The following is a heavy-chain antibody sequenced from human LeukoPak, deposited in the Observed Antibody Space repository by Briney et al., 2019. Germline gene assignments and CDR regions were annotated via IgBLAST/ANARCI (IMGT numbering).Heavy chain of an antibody. Sequence: PSETLSLTCTVSGYSISSGYFWGWIRQPPGKGLECIGTIYHSGSTYYNPSLKSRVTISVDTSKNQFSLKLNSVTAADTAVYFCARNYYDTKKPWDWGQGTLVTVSS. CDR2: IYHSGST. CDR3: ARNYYDTKKPWD. J-gene: IGHJ4*02. CDR1: GYSISSGYF. D-gene: IGHD3-22*01. V-gene: IGHV4-38-2*02.